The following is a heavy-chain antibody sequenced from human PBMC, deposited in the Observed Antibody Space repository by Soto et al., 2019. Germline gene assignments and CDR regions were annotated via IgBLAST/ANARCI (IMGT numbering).Heavy chain of an antibody. Sequence: ASVKVSCKASGYTFTIYYMHWVLQAPLQWLDWMGIINPSGGSTSYAQKFQGRVTMTRDTSTSTVYMELSSLRSEDTAVYYCAREYQGDGYNDYYYYGMDVWGQGTTVTVSS. CDR3: AREYQGDGYNDYYYYGMDV. J-gene: IGHJ6*02. CDR2: INPSGGST. CDR1: GYTFTIYY. V-gene: IGHV1-46*01. D-gene: IGHD5-12*01.